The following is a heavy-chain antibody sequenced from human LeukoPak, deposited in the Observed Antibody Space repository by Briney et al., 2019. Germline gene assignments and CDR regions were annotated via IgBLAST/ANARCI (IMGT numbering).Heavy chain of an antibody. CDR2: INPNSGGT. Sequence: ASVKVSCKASGYTFTGYYMHWVRQAPGQGLEWMGWINPNSGGTNYAQKFQGRVTMIRDTSISTAYLELSRLRSDDTDVYYCARSNRKTLYQLLSLFRDAFDIWGQGTMVTVSS. D-gene: IGHD2-2*01. V-gene: IGHV1-2*02. CDR3: ARSNRKTLYQLLSLFRDAFDI. J-gene: IGHJ3*02. CDR1: GYTFTGYY.